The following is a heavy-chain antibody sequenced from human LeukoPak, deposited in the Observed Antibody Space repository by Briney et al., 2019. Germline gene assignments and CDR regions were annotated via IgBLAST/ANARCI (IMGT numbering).Heavy chain of an antibody. CDR2: IYYSGST. D-gene: IGHD4-11*01. J-gene: IGHJ6*03. CDR1: GGSISSYY. V-gene: IGHV4-59*01. CDR3: ARGGTVTTYYYYYYMDV. Sequence: SETLSLTCTVSGGSISSYYWSWIRQPPGRGLEWIGYIYYSGSTNYNPSLKSRVTISVDTSKNQFSLKLSSVTAADTAVYYCARGGTVTTYYYYYYMDVWGKGTTVTVSS.